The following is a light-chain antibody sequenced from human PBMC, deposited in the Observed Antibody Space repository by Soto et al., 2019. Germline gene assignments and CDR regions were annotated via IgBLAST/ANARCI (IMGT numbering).Light chain of an antibody. CDR3: QQYGGSTRK. J-gene: IGKJ1*01. Sequence: EIVLTQSPATLSLSPGERATLSCRASQSVSSYLAWYQQKPGQAPRLLIYDASNRATGIPARFRGSGSGTDFTLTISRLEPEDFALYYCQQYGGSTRKFGQGTKVDIK. V-gene: IGKV3-11*01. CDR2: DAS. CDR1: QSVSSY.